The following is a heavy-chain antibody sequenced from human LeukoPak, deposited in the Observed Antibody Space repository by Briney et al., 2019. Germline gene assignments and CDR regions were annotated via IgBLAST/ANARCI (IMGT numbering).Heavy chain of an antibody. CDR1: GYSFNSYW. D-gene: IGHD1-26*01. V-gene: IGHV5-51*01. CDR3: ARSVGATPLDY. Sequence: GESLKISCKGSGYSFNSYWIVWVRQMPGKGLEWMGIIYPSDSETIYSPSLQGQVTISAGKSISTAYLQWSSLTASDTAMYYCARSVGATPLDYWGQGTPVTVSS. J-gene: IGHJ4*02. CDR2: IYPSDSET.